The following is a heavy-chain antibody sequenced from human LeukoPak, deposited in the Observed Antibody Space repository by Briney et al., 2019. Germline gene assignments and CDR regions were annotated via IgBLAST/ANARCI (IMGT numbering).Heavy chain of an antibody. CDR3: ARGTVLRYFDWLPRFDY. CDR1: GGSFSGYY. D-gene: IGHD3-9*01. V-gene: IGHV4-34*01. Sequence: SETLSLTCALYGGSFSGYYWSWIRQPPGKGLEWIGEINHSGSTNYNPPLKSRVTISVDTSKNQFSLKLSSVTAADTAVYYCARGTVLRYFDWLPRFDYWGQGTLVTVSS. J-gene: IGHJ4*02. CDR2: INHSGST.